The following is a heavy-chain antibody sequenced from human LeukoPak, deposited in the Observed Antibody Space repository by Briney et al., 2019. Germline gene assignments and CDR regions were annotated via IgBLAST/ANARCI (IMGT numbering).Heavy chain of an antibody. J-gene: IGHJ4*02. Sequence: SETLSLTCTVSRGSISSSSYYWGWIRQPPGGGLEWIGNIYYSGSTYYNPSLKSRVTISVDTSKNQFSLKLSSMTAADTAVYYCARHLKRGITIFRVVLGAVDYWGQGTLVTVSS. CDR1: RGSISSSSYY. V-gene: IGHV4-39*01. D-gene: IGHD3-3*01. CDR3: ARHLKRGITIFRVVLGAVDY. CDR2: IYYSGST.